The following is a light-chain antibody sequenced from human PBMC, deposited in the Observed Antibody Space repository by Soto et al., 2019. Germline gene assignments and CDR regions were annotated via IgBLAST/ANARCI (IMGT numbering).Light chain of an antibody. CDR1: QSVLYSSNNKNY. V-gene: IGKV4-1*01. Sequence: DIVMTQSPDSLAMSLGERATIKCKSSQSVLYSSNNKNYLAWYQQKPGQPPKLLIYWASTRESGVPDRFSGSGSGTDFTLTISSLQAEDVAVYYCQQYYSTPPAFGPGTKVDIK. J-gene: IGKJ3*01. CDR3: QQYYSTPPA. CDR2: WAS.